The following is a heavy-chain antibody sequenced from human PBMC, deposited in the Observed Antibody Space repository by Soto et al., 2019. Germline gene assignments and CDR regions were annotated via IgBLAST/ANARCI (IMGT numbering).Heavy chain of an antibody. V-gene: IGHV3-74*01. CDR1: GLSFSSYW. D-gene: IGHD5-18*01. J-gene: IGHJ6*02. CDR3: ASRDSAYYYATDV. CDR2: IESDGSTT. Sequence: EVQLVESGGGLVQPGGSLRLSCAASGLSFSSYWMHWVRQAPGKGLEWVSRIESDGSTTTYADSVKGRCTISRANAKNTLYLQMNSLTAEDTAVYFYASRDSAYYYATDVCGQGTKVIVSS.